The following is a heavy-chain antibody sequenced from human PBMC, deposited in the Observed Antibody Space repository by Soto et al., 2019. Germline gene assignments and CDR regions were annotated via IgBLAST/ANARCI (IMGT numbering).Heavy chain of an antibody. CDR1: GGSISSYY. J-gene: IGHJ3*02. D-gene: IGHD3-22*01. CDR2: IYYSGST. CDR3: ARRTITYYYDSSGYSGGAFDI. Sequence: ETLSLTCTVSGGSISSYYWSWIRQPPGKGLEWIGYIYYSGSTNYNPSLKSRVTISVDTSKNQFSLKLSSVTAADTAVYYCARRTITYYYDSSGYSGGAFDIWGQGTMVTVSS. V-gene: IGHV4-59*08.